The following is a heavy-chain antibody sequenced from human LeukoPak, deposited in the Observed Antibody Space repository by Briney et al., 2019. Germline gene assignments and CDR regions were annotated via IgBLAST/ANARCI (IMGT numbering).Heavy chain of an antibody. V-gene: IGHV4-34*01. Sequence: SETLSLTCAVSGGSFSGYYWSWIRQPPGKGVEWIGEINHSGSTIDNPSLKSRITISVDTSKHQSSLNLSSVPPALTAVYYCATGDGKRDIFCSTRCYLYNWFDPWGQGPLLTVSS. CDR3: ATGDGKRDIFCSTRCYLYNWFDP. J-gene: IGHJ5*02. CDR1: GGSFSGYY. CDR2: INHSGST. D-gene: IGHD2-2*01.